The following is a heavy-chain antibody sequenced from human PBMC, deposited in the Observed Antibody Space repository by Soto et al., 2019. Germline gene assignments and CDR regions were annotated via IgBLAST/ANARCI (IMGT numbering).Heavy chain of an antibody. CDR3: ARHRSRIVVVTAILH. J-gene: IGHJ4*02. V-gene: IGHV4-39*01. D-gene: IGHD2-21*02. Sequence: QLQLQESGPGLVKPSETLSLTCTVSGGSISSSSYYWGWIRQPPGKGLEWIGSNYDSGSTYYNPSLKRRVTISVDTSKNQFSLKLSSVTAADTAVYYCARHRSRIVVVTAILHWVQGTLVTVSS. CDR2: NYDSGST. CDR1: GGSISSSSYY.